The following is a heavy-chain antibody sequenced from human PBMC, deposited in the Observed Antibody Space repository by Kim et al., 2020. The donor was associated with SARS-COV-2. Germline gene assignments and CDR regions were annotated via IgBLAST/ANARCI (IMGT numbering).Heavy chain of an antibody. Sequence: YSTSLKTRLTISKDTSKSQVVLTMTIMDPVDTATYYCARIPGGYYYGMDVWGQGTTVTVSS. J-gene: IGHJ6*02. V-gene: IGHV2-70*01. CDR3: ARIPGGYYYGMDV.